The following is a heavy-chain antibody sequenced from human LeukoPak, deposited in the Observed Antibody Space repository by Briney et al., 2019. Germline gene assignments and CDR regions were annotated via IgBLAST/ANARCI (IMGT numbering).Heavy chain of an antibody. D-gene: IGHD3-10*01. CDR1: GYSISSDYY. J-gene: IGHJ5*02. Sequence: SETLSLTCTVSGYSISSDYYWGSIRQRPGKGLEWIGSIHHSGRTYYNPSLKSRVTISVDTSKNQFSLKLSSVTDADTAVYYCARVTMVGGFDPWGQGTLVTVSS. V-gene: IGHV4-38-2*02. CDR2: IHHSGRT. CDR3: ARVTMVGGFDP.